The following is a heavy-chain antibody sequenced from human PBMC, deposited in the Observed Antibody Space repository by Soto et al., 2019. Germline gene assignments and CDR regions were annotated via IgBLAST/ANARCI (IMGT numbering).Heavy chain of an antibody. Sequence: GASVKVSCKASGYTFTGYDINWVRQATGQGLEWMGWMKPNSGNTGYAQKFQGRVTMTRNTSISTAYMELSSLRSEDTAVYYCARVSCGYYYSLSGMDVWGQGTTVTVSS. CDR3: ARVSCGYYYSLSGMDV. V-gene: IGHV1-8*01. J-gene: IGHJ6*02. CDR2: MKPNSGNT. D-gene: IGHD3-22*01. CDR1: GYTFTGYD.